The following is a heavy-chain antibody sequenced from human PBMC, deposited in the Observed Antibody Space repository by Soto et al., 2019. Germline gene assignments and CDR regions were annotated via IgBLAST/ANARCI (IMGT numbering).Heavy chain of an antibody. Sequence: EVQLLESGGGLVQPGGSLRLSCAASGFTFSSYAMSWVRQAPGKGLEWVLSISGSGGNTYYADSVKGRYTISRDNYRNMMYGQMHSLRREDTGIYYCARVPRYCSVGSGFGGYFNYWGHGTLGTVSS. J-gene: IGHJ4*01. CDR2: ISGSGGNT. CDR3: ARVPRYCSVGSGFGGYFNY. D-gene: IGHD2-15*01. V-gene: IGHV3-23*01. CDR1: GFTFSSYA.